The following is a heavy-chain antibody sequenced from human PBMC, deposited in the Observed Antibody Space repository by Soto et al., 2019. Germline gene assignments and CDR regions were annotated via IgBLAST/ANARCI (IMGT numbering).Heavy chain of an antibody. D-gene: IGHD3-3*01. Sequence: ASVKVSCKASGGTYSSYAISWVLQAPGQGLEWMGGIIPIFGTANYAQKFQGRVTITADESTSTAYMELSSLRSEDTAVYYCARDSDYDFWSGPRAPYKYYYYYGMDVWGQGTTVTVSS. V-gene: IGHV1-69*13. CDR2: IIPIFGTA. CDR3: ARDSDYDFWSGPRAPYKYYYYYGMDV. J-gene: IGHJ6*02. CDR1: GGTYSSYA.